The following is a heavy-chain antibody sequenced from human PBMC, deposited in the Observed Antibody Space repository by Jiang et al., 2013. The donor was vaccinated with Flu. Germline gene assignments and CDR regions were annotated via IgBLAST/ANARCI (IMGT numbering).Heavy chain of an antibody. CDR2: IYYSGST. CDR3: ARAGDILTGYSGYFDY. Sequence: GSGLVKPSETLSLTCTVSGGSISSYYWSWIRQPPGKGLEWIGYIYYSGSTNYNPSLKSRVTISVDTSKNQFSLKLSSVTAADTAVYYCARAGDILTGYSGYFDYWAREPWSPSPQ. CDR1: GGSISSYY. V-gene: IGHV4-59*08. D-gene: IGHD3-9*01. J-gene: IGHJ4*02.